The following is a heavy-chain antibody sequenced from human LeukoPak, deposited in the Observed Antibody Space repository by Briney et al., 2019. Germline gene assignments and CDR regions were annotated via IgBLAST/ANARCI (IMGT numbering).Heavy chain of an antibody. J-gene: IGHJ4*02. D-gene: IGHD3-22*01. Sequence: ASVKVSCKASGYTFTSYDINWVRQATGQGLEWMGWMNPNSGNTGYAQKFQGRVTITTDESTSTAYMELSSLRSEDTAVYYCARGARYYDSSGYYSPFDYWGQGTLVTVSS. CDR2: MNPNSGNT. CDR3: ARGARYYDSSGYYSPFDY. V-gene: IGHV1-8*01. CDR1: GYTFTSYD.